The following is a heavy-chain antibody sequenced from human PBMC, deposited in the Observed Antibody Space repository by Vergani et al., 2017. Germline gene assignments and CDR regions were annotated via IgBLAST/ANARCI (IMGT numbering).Heavy chain of an antibody. CDR1: GFTFSSYS. CDR2: ISSSSSYI. V-gene: IGHV3-21*01. J-gene: IGHJ6*02. D-gene: IGHD3-10*01. CDR3: ARDPPLLWFGELLNQLDYYGMDV. Sequence: EVQLVESGGGLVKPGGSLRLSCAASGFTFSSYSMNWVRQAPGKGLEWVSSISSSSSYIYYADSVKGRFTISRDNAKNSLYLQMNSLRAEDTAVYYCARDPPLLWFGELLNQLDYYGMDVWGQGTTVTVSS.